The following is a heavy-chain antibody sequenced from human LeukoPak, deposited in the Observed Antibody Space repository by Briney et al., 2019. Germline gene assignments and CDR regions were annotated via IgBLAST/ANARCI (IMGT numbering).Heavy chain of an antibody. Sequence: PGGSLRLSCAASGFTFSSYAMSWVRQAPGKGLEWVSAISGSGGSTYYADSVKGRFTISRDNAKNSLYLQMNSLRAEDTAVYYCARAIAYSSSGIDYWGQGTLVTVSS. CDR2: ISGSGGST. CDR1: GFTFSSYA. CDR3: ARAIAYSSSGIDY. J-gene: IGHJ4*02. D-gene: IGHD6-6*01. V-gene: IGHV3-23*01.